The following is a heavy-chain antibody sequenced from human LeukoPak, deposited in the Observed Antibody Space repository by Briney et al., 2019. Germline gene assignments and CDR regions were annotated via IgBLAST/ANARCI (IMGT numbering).Heavy chain of an antibody. CDR2: FDPEDGET. J-gene: IGHJ4*02. V-gene: IGHV1-24*01. CDR1: GYTLTELS. Sequence: GASVKVSCKVSGYTLTELSMHWVRQAPGKGLEWMGGFDPEDGETIYAQKFQGRVTMTEDTSTDTAYMELSSLRSEDTAVYYCARASRVGATSAEFDYWGQGTLVTVSS. D-gene: IGHD1-26*01. CDR3: ARASRVGATSAEFDY.